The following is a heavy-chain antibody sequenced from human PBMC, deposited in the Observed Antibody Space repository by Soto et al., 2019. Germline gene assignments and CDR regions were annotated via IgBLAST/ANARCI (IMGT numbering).Heavy chain of an antibody. Sequence: EVQLVESGGGLVQPGGSLRLSCAASGFTLSSYWMSWVRQAPEKGLEWVANIKQDGNDLYFVDSVKGRFTISRDNAKNSLYLHMSSLRAEDTGVYYCARTIFGVVTDSSYMAVWGKGTTVTVSS. CDR2: IKQDGNDL. J-gene: IGHJ6*03. D-gene: IGHD3-3*01. CDR1: GFTLSSYW. CDR3: ARTIFGVVTDSSYMAV. V-gene: IGHV3-7*01.